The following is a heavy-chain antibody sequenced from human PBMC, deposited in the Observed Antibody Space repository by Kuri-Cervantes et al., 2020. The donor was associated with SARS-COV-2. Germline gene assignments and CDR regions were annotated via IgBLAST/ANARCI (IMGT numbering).Heavy chain of an antibody. Sequence: SETLSLTCTVFGGSISSSSYYWGWIRQPPGKGLEWIGSIYYSGSTYYNPSLKSRVTMSVDTSKNQFSLKLSSVTAADTAVYYCARISRTYAFDIWGQGTMVTVSS. D-gene: IGHD1-14*01. J-gene: IGHJ3*02. CDR2: IYYSGST. CDR3: ARISRTYAFDI. CDR1: GGSISSSSYY. V-gene: IGHV4-39*07.